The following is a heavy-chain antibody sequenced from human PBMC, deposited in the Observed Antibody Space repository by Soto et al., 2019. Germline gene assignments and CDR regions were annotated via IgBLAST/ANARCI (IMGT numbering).Heavy chain of an antibody. Sequence: QVQLVQSGAEVKKPGSSVKVSCKASGGTFSSYTISWVRQAPGQGLEWMGRIIPILGIANYAQKFQGRVTIPADKYTSTAYMELSSMRSEDTAVYYCASNYGGNSDWGQGTLVTVSS. V-gene: IGHV1-69*02. J-gene: IGHJ4*02. CDR1: GGTFSSYT. CDR2: IIPILGIA. D-gene: IGHD4-17*01. CDR3: ASNYGGNSD.